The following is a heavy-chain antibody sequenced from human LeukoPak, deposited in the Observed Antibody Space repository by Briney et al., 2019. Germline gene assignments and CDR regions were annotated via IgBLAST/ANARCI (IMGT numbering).Heavy chain of an antibody. CDR3: ARYCSSSSCYSDAFDY. J-gene: IGHJ4*02. V-gene: IGHV4-61*02. D-gene: IGHD2-2*01. CDR1: AGSGGSVSSGSYY. Sequence: PSETLSLTCTVSAGSGGSVSSGSYYWSWIRQPAGKGLEWIGRIHTGGGTKYNPSLKSRLTISRDTSKNQFSLKLTSVTAADTAVYYCARYCSSSSCYSDAFDYWGPGSLVTVSS. CDR2: IHTGGGT.